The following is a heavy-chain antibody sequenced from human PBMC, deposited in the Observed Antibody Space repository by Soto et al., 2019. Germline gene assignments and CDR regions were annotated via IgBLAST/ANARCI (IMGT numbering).Heavy chain of an antibody. CDR3: AKEGGLSGSYYISSSYYFDY. Sequence: PGGSLRLSCAASGFTFSSYGMHWVRQAPGKGLEWVAIISSDGSNTYYADSVKARFTISRDDSKNTLYLQMNSLRAEDTSVYYCAKEGGLSGSYYISSSYYFDYWGQGTLVTVSS. V-gene: IGHV3-30*18. J-gene: IGHJ4*02. CDR2: ISSDGSNT. CDR1: GFTFSSYG. D-gene: IGHD1-26*01.